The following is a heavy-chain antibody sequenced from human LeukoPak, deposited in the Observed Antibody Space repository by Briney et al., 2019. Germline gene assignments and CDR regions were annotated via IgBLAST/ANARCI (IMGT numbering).Heavy chain of an antibody. Sequence: PSQTLSLTCTVSGGSISSGGYYWSWIRQHPGKGLEWIGYIYYSGSTYYNPSLKSRVTISVDTSKNQFSLKLSSVTAADTAVYYCARSLEMATIQTFDYWGQGTLVTVSS. V-gene: IGHV4-31*03. CDR2: IYYSGST. CDR1: GGSISSGGYY. D-gene: IGHD5-24*01. CDR3: ARSLEMATIQTFDY. J-gene: IGHJ4*02.